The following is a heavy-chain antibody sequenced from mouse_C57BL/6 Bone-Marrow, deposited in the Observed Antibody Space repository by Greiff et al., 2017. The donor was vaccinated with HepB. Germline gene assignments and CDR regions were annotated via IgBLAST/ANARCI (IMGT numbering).Heavy chain of an antibody. CDR3: ARRGLWLRREAWFAY. V-gene: IGHV5-6*01. J-gene: IGHJ3*01. CDR1: GFTFSSYG. D-gene: IGHD2-2*01. CDR2: ISSGGSYT. Sequence: EVMLVESGGDLVKPGGSLKLSCAASGFTFSSYGMSWVRQTPDKRLEWVATISSGGSYTYYPDGVKGRFTISRDNAKNTLYLHMSSLKSEDTAMCYCARRGLWLRREAWFAYWGQVTLVTVSA.